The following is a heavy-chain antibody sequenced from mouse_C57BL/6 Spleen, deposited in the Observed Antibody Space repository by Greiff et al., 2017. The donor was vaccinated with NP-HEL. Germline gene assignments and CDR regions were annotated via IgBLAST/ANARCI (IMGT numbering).Heavy chain of an antibody. Sequence: EVQLQQSGAELVRPGASVKLSCTASGFNIKDDYMHWVKQRPEQGLEWIGWIDPENGDTEYASKFQGKATITADTASNTAYLQLSSLTSEDTAVYYCTTRTAQATFYAMDYWGQGTSVTVSS. CDR1: GFNIKDDY. J-gene: IGHJ4*01. CDR3: TTRTAQATFYAMDY. CDR2: IDPENGDT. D-gene: IGHD3-2*02. V-gene: IGHV14-4*01.